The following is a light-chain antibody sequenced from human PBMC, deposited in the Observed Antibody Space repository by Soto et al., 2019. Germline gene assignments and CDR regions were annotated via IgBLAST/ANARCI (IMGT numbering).Light chain of an antibody. CDR3: SSYTSSHTYV. V-gene: IGLV2-14*01. CDR2: EVS. J-gene: IGLJ1*01. Sequence: QPVLTQPASVSGSPGQSITISCTGTSSDVGGYNYVSWYQQHPGKAPKLMIYEVSNWPSGISSRFSGSKSGNTASLTISGLQAEDEADYYCSSYTSSHTYVFGTGTKVTVL. CDR1: SSDVGGYNY.